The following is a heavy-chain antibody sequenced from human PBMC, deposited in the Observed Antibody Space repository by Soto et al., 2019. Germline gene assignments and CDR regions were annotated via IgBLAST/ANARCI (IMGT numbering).Heavy chain of an antibody. Sequence: PSETLSLTCTVTGGSINNYYWSWIRQPPGKGLEWIGYIYYSGRTSYNPSLKSRVTISVDTSKNQFSLRLSSVTAADTAVYYCARHFSVDYFDYWGQGALVTVSS. CDR2: IYYSGRT. CDR1: GGSINNYY. V-gene: IGHV4-59*01. CDR3: ARHFSVDYFDY. J-gene: IGHJ4*02.